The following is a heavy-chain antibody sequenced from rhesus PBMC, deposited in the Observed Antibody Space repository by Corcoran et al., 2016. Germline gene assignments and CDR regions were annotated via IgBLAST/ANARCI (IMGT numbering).Heavy chain of an antibody. Sequence: QVTLKESGPALVKPTQTLTLTCTFSGFSPSTSGMRVSWIRQPPGKALEWLGRIDWDDDKYYNTSMKSRLTISKDTSKNQVVLTMTNMDPMDTATYYCARSFPSAYSSLDVWGRGVLVTVSS. CDR1: GFSPSTSGMR. D-gene: IGHD1-44*01. J-gene: IGHJ5-2*02. CDR3: ARSFPSAYSSLDV. CDR2: IDWDDDK. V-gene: IGHV2S2*01.